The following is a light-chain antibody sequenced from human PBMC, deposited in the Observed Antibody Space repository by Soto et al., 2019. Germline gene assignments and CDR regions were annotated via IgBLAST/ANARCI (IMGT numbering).Light chain of an antibody. CDR3: SSYTSSSTPYV. Sequence: QSALTQPASVSGSPGQSITISCTGTSSDVGGYNYVSWYQQHPGKAPKLMIYDVSNRPLGVSNRFSGSKSGNTTSLTISGLQAEDEDDYYCSSYTSSSTPYVFGTGTQLTVL. V-gene: IGLV2-14*01. CDR1: SSDVGGYNY. CDR2: DVS. J-gene: IGLJ1*01.